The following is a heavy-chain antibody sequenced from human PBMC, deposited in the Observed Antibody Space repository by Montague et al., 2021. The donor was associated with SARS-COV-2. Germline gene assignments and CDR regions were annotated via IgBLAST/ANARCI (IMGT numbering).Heavy chain of an antibody. CDR1: GGSFSGYY. CDR2: INHSGST. CDR3: ARETMTADAFDI. J-gene: IGHJ3*02. D-gene: IGHD1-14*01. Sequence: SETLSLTCAVYGGSFSGYYWSWIRQPPGKGLEWIGEINHSGSTNYNPSLKSRVTISVDTSKNQFSLKVRSVTAADTAVSYRARETMTADAFDIWGQGTMVTVSS. V-gene: IGHV4-34*01.